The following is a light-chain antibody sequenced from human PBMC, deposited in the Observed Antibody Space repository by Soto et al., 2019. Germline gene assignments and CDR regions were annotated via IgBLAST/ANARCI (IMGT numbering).Light chain of an antibody. V-gene: IGKV1-39*01. CDR3: QQYYSTPCT. CDR2: AAS. Sequence: IQMTQSPSSLSASEGDRVTITCRASQSISSYLNWYQQKPGKVPKLLIYAASSLQSGVPSRFSGSGSGTDFTLTISSLQPEDFATYYCQQYYSTPCTFGEGTKVDIK. J-gene: IGKJ1*01. CDR1: QSISSY.